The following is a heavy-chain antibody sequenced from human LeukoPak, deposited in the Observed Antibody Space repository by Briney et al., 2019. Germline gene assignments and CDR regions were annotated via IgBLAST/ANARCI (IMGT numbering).Heavy chain of an antibody. CDR3: ATVYCRGGSAHN. V-gene: IGHV1-24*01. D-gene: IGHD2-15*01. CDR2: FDPEDGET. Sequence: EASVKVSCKVFGYTLTELSMHWVRQAPGKGLEWMGGFDPEDGETIYAQKFQGRVTMTEDTSTDTAYMELSSLRSEDTAVYYCATVYCRGGSAHNGGQGPLAPVSS. J-gene: IGHJ4*02. CDR1: GYTLTELS.